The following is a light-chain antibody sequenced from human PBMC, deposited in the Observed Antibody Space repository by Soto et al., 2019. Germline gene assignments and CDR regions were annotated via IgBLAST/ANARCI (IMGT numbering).Light chain of an antibody. V-gene: IGKV3-15*01. J-gene: IGKJ2*01. CDR3: QQYNNWPPMYT. CDR2: GAS. Sequence: EIVMTQSPATLSVSPGDRTTLSCRARRSVSSNLAWYQQKPGQAPRLLIYGASTRATGIPARFSGSGSGTEFTLTISSLPSEDFAVYYCQQYNNWPPMYTFGQGTKLEIK. CDR1: RSVSSN.